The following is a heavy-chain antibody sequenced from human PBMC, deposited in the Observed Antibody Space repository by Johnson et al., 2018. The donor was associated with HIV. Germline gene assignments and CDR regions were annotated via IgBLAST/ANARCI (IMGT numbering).Heavy chain of an antibody. CDR2: INWNGGST. D-gene: IGHD3-10*01. V-gene: IGHV3-20*04. CDR3: AKALLLWFGEALHAFDI. CDR1: GFTFDNYG. J-gene: IGHJ3*02. Sequence: VQLVESGGGVVRPGGSLRLSCAASGFTFDNYGVSWVRQAPGKGLEWVSGINWNGGSTGYGDSVKGRFTISRDNAKNSLYLQMNSLRAEDTAVYYCAKALLLWFGEALHAFDIWGQGTMVTVSS.